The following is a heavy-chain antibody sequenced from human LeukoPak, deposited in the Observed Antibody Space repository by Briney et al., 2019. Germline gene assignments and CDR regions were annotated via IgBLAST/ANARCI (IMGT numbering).Heavy chain of an antibody. J-gene: IGHJ6*02. D-gene: IGHD5-12*01. Sequence: GASVKVSCKASGYTFTSYDINWVRQATGQGLEWMGWINPNSGGTNYAQKFQGRVTMTRDTSISTAYMELSRLRFDDTAVYYCARDRYSGYDFSDYYYYGMDVWGQGTTVTVSS. CDR2: INPNSGGT. CDR3: ARDRYSGYDFSDYYYYGMDV. CDR1: GYTFTSYD. V-gene: IGHV1-2*02.